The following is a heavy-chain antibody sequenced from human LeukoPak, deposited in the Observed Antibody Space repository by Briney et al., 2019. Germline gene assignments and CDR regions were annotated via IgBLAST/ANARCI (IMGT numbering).Heavy chain of an antibody. V-gene: IGHV3-30*18. D-gene: IGHD3-22*01. CDR1: GFTFSSYG. CDR3: AKIRVSGYESDY. CDR2: ISYDGSNK. J-gene: IGHJ4*02. Sequence: GGSLRLSCAASGFTFSSYGMHWVRQAPGKGLEWVAVISYDGSNKYYADSVKGRFTISRDNSKNTLYLQMNSLRAEDTAVYYCAKIRVSGYESDYWGQGTLVTVSS.